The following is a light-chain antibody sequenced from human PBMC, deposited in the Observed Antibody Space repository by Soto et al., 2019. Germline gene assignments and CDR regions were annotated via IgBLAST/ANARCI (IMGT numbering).Light chain of an antibody. CDR2: GAS. CDR1: QGISNY. Sequence: DIQMTQSPPSLSASVGDRVTITCRASQGISNYVAWFQQKPGTAPKNLMSGASTLESGVPSRFSGSGSGTDFTLTISSLQTEDSATYYCQQYYSYPITFGQGTRLEIK. J-gene: IGKJ5*01. CDR3: QQYYSYPIT. V-gene: IGKV1-16*01.